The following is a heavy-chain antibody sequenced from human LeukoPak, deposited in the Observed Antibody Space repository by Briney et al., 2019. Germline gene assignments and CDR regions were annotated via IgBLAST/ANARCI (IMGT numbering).Heavy chain of an antibody. Sequence: GGSLRLSCAASGFTFSSYAMSWVRQAPGKGLEWVSAISGSGGSTYYADSVKGRFTISRDNSKNTLYLQMNSLRAEDTAVYYCAKASGGYDFWSGYLYPNWFDPWGQGTLVTVSS. CDR2: ISGSGGST. D-gene: IGHD3-3*01. V-gene: IGHV3-23*01. CDR1: GFTFSSYA. J-gene: IGHJ5*02. CDR3: AKASGGYDFWSGYLYPNWFDP.